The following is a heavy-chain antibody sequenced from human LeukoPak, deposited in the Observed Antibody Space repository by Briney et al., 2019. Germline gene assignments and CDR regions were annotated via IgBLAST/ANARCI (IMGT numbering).Heavy chain of an antibody. CDR1: GYTFIDYY. J-gene: IGHJ4*02. Sequence: RASVNVSCKASGYTFIDYYFNWVRQAPGQGPEWMGRINVKSGATDYAQKFQGRVTVTRDTSISTAYMELSSLRSDDTAVYYCARVGRESSTGWLDYWGQGTLVTVSS. CDR3: ARVGRESSTGWLDY. D-gene: IGHD6-19*01. CDR2: INVKSGAT. V-gene: IGHV1-2*06.